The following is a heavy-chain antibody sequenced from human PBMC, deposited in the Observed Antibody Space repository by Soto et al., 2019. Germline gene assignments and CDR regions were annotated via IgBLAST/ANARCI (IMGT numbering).Heavy chain of an antibody. CDR3: ARDPRYCSSTSCYENNWFDP. Sequence: QVQLVQSGAEVKKXGSXVKXSCXASGGTFXSYTISWVRQAPGQGLEWMGRIIPILGIANYAQKFQGRVTITADKSTSTAYMELSSLRSEDTAVYYCARDPRYCSSTSCYENNWFDPWGQGTLVTVSS. CDR1: GGTFXSYT. J-gene: IGHJ5*02. D-gene: IGHD2-2*01. CDR2: IIPILGIA. V-gene: IGHV1-69*08.